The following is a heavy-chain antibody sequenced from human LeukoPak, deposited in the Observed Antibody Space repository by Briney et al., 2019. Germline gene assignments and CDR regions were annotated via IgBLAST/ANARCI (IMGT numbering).Heavy chain of an antibody. D-gene: IGHD1-7*01. CDR1: GCTFDDYA. CDR2: ISWNSGSI. J-gene: IGHJ3*02. V-gene: IGHV3-9*01. CDR3: AKLGSNWNYSPSAFDI. Sequence: GRSLRLSCAASGCTFDDYAMHWVRQAPGKGLEWVSGISWNSGSIGYADSVKGRFTVSRDNAKNSLYLQMNSLRAEDTALYYCAKLGSNWNYSPSAFDIWGQGTVVTVSS.